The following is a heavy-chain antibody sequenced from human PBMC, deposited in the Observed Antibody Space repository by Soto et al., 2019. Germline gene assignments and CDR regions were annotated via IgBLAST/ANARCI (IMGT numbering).Heavy chain of an antibody. Sequence: TSETLSLTCIVSVDSISSGSYYWGWIRQPPGKGLEWIGSIYYTGSTNYNPSLKSRVTISVDTSKNQFSLKLSSVTAADTAVYYCARQYDGGSGGMDVWGQGTTVTVSS. CDR2: IYYTGST. J-gene: IGHJ6*02. D-gene: IGHD3-10*01. CDR3: ARQYDGGSGGMDV. CDR1: VDSISSGSYY. V-gene: IGHV4-39*01.